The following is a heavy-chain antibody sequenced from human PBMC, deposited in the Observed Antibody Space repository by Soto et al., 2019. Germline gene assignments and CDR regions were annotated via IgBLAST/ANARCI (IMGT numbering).Heavy chain of an antibody. Sequence: GESLKISCKGSGHSFANYCIAWVRQMPGKGLEWMGIFYSGDSDTRYSPSFQGQVVISGDKSINTAYLQWTSLKASDTAMHYCARGSSGFYDYWGQGTLVTVSS. V-gene: IGHV5-51*01. CDR1: GHSFANYC. D-gene: IGHD6-19*01. J-gene: IGHJ4*02. CDR2: FYSGDSDT. CDR3: ARGSSGFYDY.